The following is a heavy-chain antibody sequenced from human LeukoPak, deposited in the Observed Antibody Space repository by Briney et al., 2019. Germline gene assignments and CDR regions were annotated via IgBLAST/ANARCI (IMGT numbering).Heavy chain of an antibody. Sequence: ASVKVSCKAYGYVFIGYYIHWVRQAPGQGLEWMGWINPNSGDTNYAQKFQGRVTMTRDTSISTAYMELTRLRSDDTAVYYCARDLDPWGQGTLVTVSS. J-gene: IGHJ5*02. CDR3: ARDLDP. V-gene: IGHV1-2*02. CDR2: INPNSGDT. CDR1: GYVFIGYY.